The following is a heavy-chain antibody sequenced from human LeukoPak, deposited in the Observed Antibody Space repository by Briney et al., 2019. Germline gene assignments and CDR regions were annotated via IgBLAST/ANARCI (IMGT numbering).Heavy chain of an antibody. CDR1: GGSISSYY. J-gene: IGHJ4*02. D-gene: IGHD3/OR15-3a*01. V-gene: IGHV4-59*08. CDR2: IYYSGST. CDR3: ARHVVGSLGWFPVWELDY. Sequence: SETLSLTCTVSGGSISSYYWSWIRQPPGKGLEWIGYIYYSGSTNYNPSLKSRVTISVDTSKNQFSLKLSSVTAADTAVYYCARHVVGSLGWFPVWELDYWGQGTLVTVSS.